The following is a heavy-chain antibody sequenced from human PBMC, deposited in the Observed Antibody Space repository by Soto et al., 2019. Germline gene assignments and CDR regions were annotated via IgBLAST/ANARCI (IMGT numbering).Heavy chain of an antibody. CDR3: ARALTGDGMDV. D-gene: IGHD3-10*01. Sequence: QVQLVQSGVEVREPGASVKVSCKAVRYIFTNYGVSWVRQAPGQGLEWMGWITTYNGNTEYAQKFQGRVTMTTDASTSTAYMELGSLRSGDTAIYYCARALTGDGMDVWGQGTTVTVSS. V-gene: IGHV1-18*01. CDR1: RYIFTNYG. CDR2: ITTYNGNT. J-gene: IGHJ6*02.